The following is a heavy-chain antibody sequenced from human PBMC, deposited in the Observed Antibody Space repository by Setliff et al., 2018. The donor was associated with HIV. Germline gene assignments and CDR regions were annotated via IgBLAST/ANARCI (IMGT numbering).Heavy chain of an antibody. J-gene: IGHJ5*02. D-gene: IGHD2-21*01. CDR3: ARGVGPLGGEGNWFDP. V-gene: IGHV4-28*03. Sequence: SETLSLTCTVSGYSISSSNWWGWIRQTPGKGLEWIGYIDYSGRTNYNVSLKSRLTISRDTSKNQFSLRLNSVTAADTAVYYCARGVGPLGGEGNWFDPWGQGTLVTVSS. CDR2: IDYSGRT. CDR1: GYSISSSNW.